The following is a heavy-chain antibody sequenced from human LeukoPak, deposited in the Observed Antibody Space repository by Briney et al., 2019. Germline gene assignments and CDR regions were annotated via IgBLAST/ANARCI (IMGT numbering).Heavy chain of an antibody. D-gene: IGHD5-24*01. CDR2: IYSGGST. CDR3: ASRDKGYYYGMDV. V-gene: IGHV3-66*01. J-gene: IGHJ6*02. Sequence: GGSLRLSCAASGFTVSSNYMSWVCQAPGKGLEWVSLIYSGGSTYYADSVKGRFTISRDNSKNTLYLQMNSLRAEDTAVYYCASRDKGYYYGMDVWGQGTTVTVSS. CDR1: GFTVSSNY.